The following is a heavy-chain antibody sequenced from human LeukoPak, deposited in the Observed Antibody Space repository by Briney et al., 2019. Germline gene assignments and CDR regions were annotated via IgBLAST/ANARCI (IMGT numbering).Heavy chain of an antibody. CDR2: IYHSGST. CDR1: GGSISSGGYS. Sequence: SETLSLTRAVSGGSISSGGYSWSWIRQPPGKGLEWIGYIYHSGSTYYNPSLKSRVTISVDRSKNQFSLKLSSVTAADTAVYYCAGWATDYDAFDIWGQGTMVTVSS. CDR3: AGWATDYDAFDI. V-gene: IGHV4-30-2*01. D-gene: IGHD5-12*01. J-gene: IGHJ3*02.